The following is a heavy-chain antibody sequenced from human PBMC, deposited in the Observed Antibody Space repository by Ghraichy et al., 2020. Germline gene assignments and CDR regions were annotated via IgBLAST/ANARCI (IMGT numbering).Heavy chain of an antibody. CDR3: AKDLYTAWYGKVDY. CDR1: GFTFASYG. Sequence: LSLTCAASGFTFASYGMHWVRHAPGKGLEWVAFIRKDGSSKHYVDAVKGRFTISRDNSKNTVDLQMNSLRPEDTAVYYCAKDLYTAWYGKVDYWGQGARVIVSS. D-gene: IGHD3-16*01. J-gene: IGHJ4*02. V-gene: IGHV3-30*02. CDR2: IRKDGSSK.